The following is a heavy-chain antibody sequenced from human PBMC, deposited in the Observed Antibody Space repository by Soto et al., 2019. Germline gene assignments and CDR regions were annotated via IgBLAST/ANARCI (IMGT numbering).Heavy chain of an antibody. Sequence: PGGSLRLSCAASGFTFDDYAMHWIRQAPGKGLEWVSGISWNSGSIGYADSVKGRFTISRDNAKNSLYLQMNSLRAEDTALYYCAKVEQRGDYPFGPDFDYWGQGTLVTVSS. V-gene: IGHV3-9*01. CDR3: AKVEQRGDYPFGPDFDY. CDR2: ISWNSGSI. D-gene: IGHD3-16*01. J-gene: IGHJ4*02. CDR1: GFTFDDYA.